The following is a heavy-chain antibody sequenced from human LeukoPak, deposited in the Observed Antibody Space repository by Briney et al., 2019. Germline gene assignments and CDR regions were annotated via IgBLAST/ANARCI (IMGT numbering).Heavy chain of an antibody. CDR3: ATNLNYYDSSGYYS. V-gene: IGHV1-24*01. Sequence: ASVKVSCKVSGYTLTELSMHWVRQAPGKGLEWMGGFDPEDGETIYAQKFQGRVTMTEDTSTDTAYMELSSLRSEDTAVYYCATNLNYYDSSGYYSWGQGTLVAVSS. CDR2: FDPEDGET. J-gene: IGHJ4*02. CDR1: GYTLTELS. D-gene: IGHD3-22*01.